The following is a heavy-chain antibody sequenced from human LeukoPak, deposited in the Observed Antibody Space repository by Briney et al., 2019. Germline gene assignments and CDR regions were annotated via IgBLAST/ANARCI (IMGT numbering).Heavy chain of an antibody. Sequence: PGGSLRLSCAASGFTFSSYSINWVRQAPGKGLEWVSSISGSSSYIYYADSVKGRFTISRDNARNSLYLQMNSLRAEDTAVYYCARENDSSGYYYGGDSWFDPWGQGTLVTVSS. V-gene: IGHV3-21*01. CDR2: ISGSSSYI. J-gene: IGHJ5*02. CDR3: ARENDSSGYYYGGDSWFDP. D-gene: IGHD3-22*01. CDR1: GFTFSSYS.